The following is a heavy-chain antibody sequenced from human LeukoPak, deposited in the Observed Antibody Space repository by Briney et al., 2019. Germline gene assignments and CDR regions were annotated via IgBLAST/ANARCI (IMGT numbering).Heavy chain of an antibody. Sequence: GGSLRLSCAASECTFSSCSMNWVRQAPGKGLEWVSYITNSGNSKSYADSVKGRFTISRDNAKNSLFLQMNSLRAEDTAVYYCARWYTDQWHLDFWGLGTLVTASP. CDR2: ITNSGNSK. V-gene: IGHV3-48*01. CDR3: ARWYTDQWHLDF. D-gene: IGHD6-19*01. J-gene: IGHJ4*02. CDR1: ECTFSSCS.